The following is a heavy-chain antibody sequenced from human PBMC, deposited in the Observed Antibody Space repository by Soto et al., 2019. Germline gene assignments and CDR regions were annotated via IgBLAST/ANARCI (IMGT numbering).Heavy chain of an antibody. CDR2: INPNSGGT. CDR3: ARDSEVCTNGVCYDFDY. V-gene: IGHV1-2*04. Sequence: GASVKVSCKASGYTFTGYYMHWVRQAPGQGLEWMGWINPNSGGTNYAQKFQGWVTMTRDTSISTAYMELSRLRSDDTAVYYCARDSEVCTNGVCYDFDYWGQGTLVTVS. CDR1: GYTFTGYY. D-gene: IGHD2-8*01. J-gene: IGHJ4*02.